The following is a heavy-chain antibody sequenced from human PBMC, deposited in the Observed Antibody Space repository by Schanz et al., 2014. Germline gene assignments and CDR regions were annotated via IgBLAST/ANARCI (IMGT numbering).Heavy chain of an antibody. Sequence: VQLVQSGAEVKKPGSSVKVSCKLSGGTFSSYTISWMRQAPGQGLEWMGKIIPVLNIATYAQRFQGRVSITADTSTNTAYMELSSLRSEDTAVYYCARDGVDAAAGGNYWGQGTLVTVSS. V-gene: IGHV1-69*08. CDR3: ARDGVDAAAGGNY. J-gene: IGHJ4*02. D-gene: IGHD6-13*01. CDR2: IIPVLNIA. CDR1: GGTFSSYT.